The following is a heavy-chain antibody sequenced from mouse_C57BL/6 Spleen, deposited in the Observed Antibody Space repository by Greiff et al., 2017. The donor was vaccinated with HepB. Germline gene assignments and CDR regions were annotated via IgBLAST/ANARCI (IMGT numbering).Heavy chain of an antibody. Sequence: QVQLKESGPGLVQPSQSLSITCTVSGFSLTSYGVHWVRQSPGKGLEWLGVIWSGGSTDSNAAFISRLSISKDNSKSQVFFKMNSLPADDTAIYYCAPGGYPYLYFDVWGTGTTVTVSS. CDR1: GFSLTSYG. CDR3: APGGYPYLYFDV. CDR2: IWSGGST. V-gene: IGHV2-2*01. J-gene: IGHJ1*03.